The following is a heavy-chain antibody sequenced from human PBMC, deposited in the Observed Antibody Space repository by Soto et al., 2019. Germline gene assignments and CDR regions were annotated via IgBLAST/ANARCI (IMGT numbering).Heavy chain of an antibody. CDR3: AREVDGYNSGWYGGGYAP. CDR1: GFTFSSYS. CDR2: ISSSSSYI. J-gene: IGHJ5*02. Sequence: EVQLVESGGGLVKPGGSLRLSCAASGFTFSSYSMNWVRQAPGKGLEWVSSISSSSSYIYYADSVKGRFTISRDNAKNSLYLQMNCLSAEATAVYYCAREVDGYNSGWYGGGYAPWGQGTLVTVSS. D-gene: IGHD6-19*01. V-gene: IGHV3-21*01.